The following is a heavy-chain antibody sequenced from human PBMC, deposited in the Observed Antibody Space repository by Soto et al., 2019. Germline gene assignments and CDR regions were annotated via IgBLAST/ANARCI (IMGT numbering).Heavy chain of an antibody. Sequence: PSETLSLTCTVSGGSISSYYWSWIRQPPGKGLEWIGYIYYSGSTNYNPSLKSRVTISVDTSKNQFSLKLSSVTAADTAVYYCARAAVNCGGDCYSPDYWGQGTLVTVSS. CDR3: ARAAVNCGGDCYSPDY. CDR2: IYYSGST. V-gene: IGHV4-59*01. D-gene: IGHD2-21*02. J-gene: IGHJ4*02. CDR1: GGSISSYY.